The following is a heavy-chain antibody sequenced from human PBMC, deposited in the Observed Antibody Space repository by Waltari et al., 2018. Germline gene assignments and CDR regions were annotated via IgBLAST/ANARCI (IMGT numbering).Heavy chain of an antibody. CDR3: ARVSRRTYRSPVPGRHFYYGMDV. V-gene: IGHV3-74*03. CDR2: LSSDASNT. J-gene: IGHJ6*02. Sequence: EEQLVESGVGFVQPGCSLRLSCPASGFTFSSYWLNWVGHAQGRGPLWVEPLSSDASNTTDAGSVKGRFTISRDNARNTLYLQMNRLRAEDTAVYFCARVSRRTYRSPVPGRHFYYGMDVWGQGTTVTVSS. D-gene: IGHD1-1*01. CDR1: GFTFSSYW.